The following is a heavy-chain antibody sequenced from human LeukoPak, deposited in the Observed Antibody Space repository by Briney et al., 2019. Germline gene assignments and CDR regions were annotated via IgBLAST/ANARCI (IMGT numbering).Heavy chain of an antibody. Sequence: PSETLSLTCTVSGGSISSGGYYWSWIRQHPGKGLEWIGYIYYSGSTYYNPSLKSRVTISVDTSKNQFPLKLSSVTAADTAVYYCARERIDSGYDFDAFDIWGQGTMVTVSS. J-gene: IGHJ3*02. CDR3: ARERIDSGYDFDAFDI. V-gene: IGHV4-31*03. D-gene: IGHD5-12*01. CDR2: IYYSGST. CDR1: GGSISSGGYY.